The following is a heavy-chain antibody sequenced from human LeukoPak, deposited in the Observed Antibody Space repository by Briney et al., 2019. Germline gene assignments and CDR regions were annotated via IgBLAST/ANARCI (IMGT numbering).Heavy chain of an antibody. Sequence: GESLKISCKGSGYSFTSYWISWVCQMPGKGLEWMGRIDPSDSYTNYSPSFQGHVTTSADKSISTAYLQWSSLKASDTAMYYCARLGGYGDYTVDYWGQGTLVTVSS. V-gene: IGHV5-10-1*01. CDR3: ARLGGYGDYTVDY. J-gene: IGHJ4*02. CDR1: GYSFTSYW. CDR2: IDPSDSYT. D-gene: IGHD4-17*01.